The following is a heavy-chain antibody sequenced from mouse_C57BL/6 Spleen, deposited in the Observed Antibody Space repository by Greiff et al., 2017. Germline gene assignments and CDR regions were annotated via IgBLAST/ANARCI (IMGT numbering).Heavy chain of an antibody. CDR3: VREGIPIPYYFDY. J-gene: IGHJ2*01. V-gene: IGHV10-1*01. CDR1: GFSFNTYA. Sequence: DVMLVESGGGLVQPKGSLKLSCAASGFSFNTYAMNWVRQAPGKGLEWVARIRSKSNNYATYYADSVKDRFTISRDDSESMLYLQMNNLKTEDTAMYYCVREGIPIPYYFDYWGQGTTLTVAS. CDR2: IRSKSNNYAT.